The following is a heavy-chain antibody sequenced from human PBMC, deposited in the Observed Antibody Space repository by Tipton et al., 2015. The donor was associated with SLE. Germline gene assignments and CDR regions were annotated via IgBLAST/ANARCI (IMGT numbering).Heavy chain of an antibody. Sequence: GTSEFTFRSYWMIWVRQPPGKGLEWVANINQDGSEKYYVDSVKGRFTISRDNAKKSLYLQMSSLRVEDTAVYYCARQYLPGSGPSFDSWGQGTLVTVSS. D-gene: IGHD2/OR15-2a*01. J-gene: IGHJ4*02. CDR1: EFTFRSYW. V-gene: IGHV3-7*03. CDR2: INQDGSEK. CDR3: ARQYLPGSGPSFDS.